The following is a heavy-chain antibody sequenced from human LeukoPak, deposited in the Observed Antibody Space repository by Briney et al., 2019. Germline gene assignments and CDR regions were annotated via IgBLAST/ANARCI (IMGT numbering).Heavy chain of an antibody. CDR2: ISGSGGST. Sequence: GGSLRLSCAASGFTFSSYWMSWVRQAPGKGLEWVSAISGSGGSTYYADSVKGRFTISRDNSKNTLYLQMNSLRAEDTAVYYCAKGVRYSSGWYYFDYWGQGTLVTVSS. CDR1: GFTFSSYW. V-gene: IGHV3-23*01. CDR3: AKGVRYSSGWYYFDY. J-gene: IGHJ4*02. D-gene: IGHD6-19*01.